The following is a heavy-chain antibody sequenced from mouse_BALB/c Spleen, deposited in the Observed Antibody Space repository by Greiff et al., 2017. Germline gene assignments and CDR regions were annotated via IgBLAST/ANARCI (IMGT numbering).Heavy chain of an antibody. CDR1: GYTFTSYW. J-gene: IGHJ3*01. Sequence: EVQLQQSGTVLARPGASVKMSCKASGYTFTSYWMHWVKQRPGQGLEWIGAIYPGNSDTSYNQKFKGKAKLTAVTSTSTAYMELSSLTNEDSAVYYCTGYYGSNRWFADWGQGTLVTVAA. D-gene: IGHD1-1*01. CDR2: IYPGNSDT. CDR3: TGYYGSNRWFAD. V-gene: IGHV1-5*01.